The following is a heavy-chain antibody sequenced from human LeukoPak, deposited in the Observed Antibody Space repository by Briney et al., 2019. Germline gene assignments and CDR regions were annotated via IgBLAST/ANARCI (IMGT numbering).Heavy chain of an antibody. CDR2: IYYSGST. J-gene: IGHJ4*02. V-gene: IGHV4-59*01. CDR1: GGSISSYY. CDR3: ARGGASKGLFGY. D-gene: IGHD3-3*01. Sequence: SETLSLTCTVSGGSISSYYWSWIRQPPGKGLEWIGYIYYSGSTNYNPSLKSRVTISVDTSKNQFSLKLSSVTAADTAVYYCARGGASKGLFGYWGQGTLVTASS.